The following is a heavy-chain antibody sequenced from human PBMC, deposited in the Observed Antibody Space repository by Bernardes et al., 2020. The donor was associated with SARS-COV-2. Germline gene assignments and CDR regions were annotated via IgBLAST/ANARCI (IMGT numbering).Heavy chain of an antibody. V-gene: IGHV5-51*01. CDR2: IYPSDSNT. J-gene: IGHJ3*02. CDR3: ARRYGSGNYHDHRNALDI. Sequence: GASLNISSQSGFNFTAYWIAWVRQRPGKGLEWMGIIYPSDSNTIYRPSFEGQVTISADKSVSTAYLQLSGLRASDTAMYYCARRYGSGNYHDHRNALDIWGQGTMVTVSS. D-gene: IGHD3-10*01. CDR1: GFNFTAYW.